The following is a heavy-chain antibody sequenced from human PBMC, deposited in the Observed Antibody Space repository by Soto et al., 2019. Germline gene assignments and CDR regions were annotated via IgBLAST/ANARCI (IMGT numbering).Heavy chain of an antibody. Sequence: SETLSLTCAVYGGSFSGYYWSWIRQPPGKGLEWIGEINHSGSTNYNPSLKSRVTISVDTSKNQFSLKLSSVTAADTAVYYCARGFSVSSGYIYGYSIDYSYAGMYVWGQGNTVTVS. CDR2: INHSGST. CDR1: GGSFSGYY. D-gene: IGHD5-18*01. CDR3: ARGFSVSSGYIYGYSIDYSYAGMYV. V-gene: IGHV4-34*01. J-gene: IGHJ6*02.